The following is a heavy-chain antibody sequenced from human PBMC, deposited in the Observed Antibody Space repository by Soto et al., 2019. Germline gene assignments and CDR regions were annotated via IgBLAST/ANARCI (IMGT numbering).Heavy chain of an antibody. V-gene: IGHV3-23*01. D-gene: IGHD4-17*01. CDR3: AKLSPPLSYGDHAGAFDI. J-gene: IGHJ3*02. CDR2: ISGSGGST. CDR1: GFTFSSYA. Sequence: GGALRLSCAASGFTFSSYAMSWVRQAPGKGLEWVSAISGSGGSTYYADSVKGRFTISRDNSKNTLYLQMNSLRAEDTAVYYCAKLSPPLSYGDHAGAFDIWGQGTMVTVSS.